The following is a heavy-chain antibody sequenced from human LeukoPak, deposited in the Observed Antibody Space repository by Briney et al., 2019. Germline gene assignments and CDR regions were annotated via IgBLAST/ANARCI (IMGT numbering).Heavy chain of an antibody. D-gene: IGHD6-6*01. CDR2: ISAYNGNT. Sequence: ASVKVSCKASGYTFTIYGINWVRQAPGQGLEWMGWISAYNGNTNYAQKLQGRVTMTTDTSTDTAYMELRRLRSDDTAVYYCASARETSSSSRSLDYWGQGTLVTVSS. CDR1: GYTFTIYG. CDR3: ASARETSSSSRSLDY. J-gene: IGHJ4*02. V-gene: IGHV1-18*01.